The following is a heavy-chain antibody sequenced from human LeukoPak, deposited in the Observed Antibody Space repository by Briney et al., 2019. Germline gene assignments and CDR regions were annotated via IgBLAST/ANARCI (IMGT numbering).Heavy chain of an antibody. Sequence: ASLRVSCEASGYTFTGYYMHWVRQAPGQGLEWMGIINPSGVSTSTAQKFQGRVTMTRHTSTSTLKLELSSPRDAATAVYACARAPSNGVDYWGQGTLVTVSS. CDR2: INPSGVST. D-gene: IGHD1-1*01. CDR1: GYTFTGYY. J-gene: IGHJ4*02. V-gene: IGHV1-46*01. CDR3: ARAPSNGVDY.